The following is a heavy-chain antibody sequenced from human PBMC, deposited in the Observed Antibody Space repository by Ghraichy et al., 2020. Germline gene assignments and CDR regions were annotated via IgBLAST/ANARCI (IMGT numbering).Heavy chain of an antibody. CDR1: GFTFNIYA. V-gene: IGHV3-23*01. D-gene: IGHD3-22*01. Sequence: GGSLRLSCAASGFTFNIYALTWVRQAPGKGLEWVSTISHSGDTTYYADSVKGRFTISRASSTNTLSLQMNSLRADDTAVYYCARGDHYYDSSGYFEYWGQGTLVTVSS. CDR2: ISHSGDTT. J-gene: IGHJ4*02. CDR3: ARGDHYYDSSGYFEY.